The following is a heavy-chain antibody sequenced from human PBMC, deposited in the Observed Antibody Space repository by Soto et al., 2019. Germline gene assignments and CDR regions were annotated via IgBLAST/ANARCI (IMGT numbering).Heavy chain of an antibody. Sequence: SETLSLTCTVSGVSISSGGYYWSWIRQHPGKGLEWIGYIYYSGSTYYNPSLKSRVTISVDTSKNQFSLKLSSVTAADTAVYYCAYGSGRVEFDYWGQGTLVTVSS. CDR2: IYYSGST. V-gene: IGHV4-31*03. CDR3: AYGSGRVEFDY. D-gene: IGHD3-10*01. CDR1: GVSISSGGYY. J-gene: IGHJ4*02.